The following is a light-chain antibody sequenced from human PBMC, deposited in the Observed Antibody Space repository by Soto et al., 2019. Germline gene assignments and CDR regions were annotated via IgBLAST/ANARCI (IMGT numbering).Light chain of an antibody. J-gene: IGKJ2*01. Sequence: IQMTQSPSSLSASVGASVTVTCRASQSITIYLNWYQQKPGKAPTLLIYGASSLQSGVPSRFTGGGSRTDFTLTISSLQPEDFATYYCQQSYRSPYTFGQGTKLEIK. CDR1: QSITIY. CDR3: QQSYRSPYT. V-gene: IGKV1-39*01. CDR2: GAS.